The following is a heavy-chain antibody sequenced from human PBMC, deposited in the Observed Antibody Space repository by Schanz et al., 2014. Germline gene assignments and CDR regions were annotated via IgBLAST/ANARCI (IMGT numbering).Heavy chain of an antibody. V-gene: IGHV4-31*03. CDR1: GGSVSSGGDY. Sequence: SQTLSLTCTVSGGSVSSGGDYWSWIRQHPGKGLEWIGFISYIGSTYYNPSLKSRVNISVDTSKNQLYVKLSDENAEEKNVYYCARDRGPCDLPGDSWGRGR. J-gene: IGHJ3*02. D-gene: IGHD2-21*02. CDR3: ARDRGPCDLPGDS. CDR2: ISYIGST.